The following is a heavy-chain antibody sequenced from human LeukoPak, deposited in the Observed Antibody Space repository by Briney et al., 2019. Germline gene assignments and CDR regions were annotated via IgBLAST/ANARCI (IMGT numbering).Heavy chain of an antibody. CDR3: VQSTDQYFYGMDV. CDR2: INHSGRP. D-gene: IGHD2-2*01. J-gene: IGHJ6*02. Sequence: SETLSLTCAVSDGSVSGDIWTWFRQPPGKGLEWVGEINHSGRPNYNPSLKSRVTISVDISKNVCSLKLTSVTAVDTAVYYCVQSTDQYFYGMDVWGQGTSVTVSS. V-gene: IGHV4-34*01. CDR1: DGSVSGDI.